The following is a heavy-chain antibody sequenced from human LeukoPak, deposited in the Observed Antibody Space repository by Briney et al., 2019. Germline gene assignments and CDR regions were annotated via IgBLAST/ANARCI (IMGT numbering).Heavy chain of an antibody. D-gene: IGHD3-10*01. J-gene: IGHJ4*02. CDR2: IESKTDGETT. CDR3: STYGSGREFDY. CDR1: GFSFTDAW. Sequence: GGSLRLSCVGSGFSFTDAWMSWVRQIPGKGLEWVGRIESKTDGETTDYATPVKDRFIISRDDSTNTLYLQMNSLKSEDTAVYYCSTYGSGREFDYWGQGTLVTVSS. V-gene: IGHV3-15*04.